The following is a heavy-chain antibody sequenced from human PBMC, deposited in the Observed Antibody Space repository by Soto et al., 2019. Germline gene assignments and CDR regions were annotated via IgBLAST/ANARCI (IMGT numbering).Heavy chain of an antibody. Sequence: SETLSLTFAVYGGSFSGYYWSWIRQPPGKGLEWIGEINHSGSTNYNPSRKSLFTISVDTSKNQFSLKLSSVTAADTGLDYCARDPPQQLVLGVIFDIWGQGTMFPV. CDR1: GGSFSGYY. J-gene: IGHJ3*02. D-gene: IGHD6-13*01. CDR2: INHSGST. CDR3: ARDPPQQLVLGVIFDI. V-gene: IGHV4-34*01.